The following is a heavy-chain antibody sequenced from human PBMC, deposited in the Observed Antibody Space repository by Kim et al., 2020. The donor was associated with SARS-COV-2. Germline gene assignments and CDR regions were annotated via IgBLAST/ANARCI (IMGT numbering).Heavy chain of an antibody. Sequence: GYADSGMGRFTISRDNAKNSLYLQRNSRRAEDTALYYCARGYSGYDWFLGYWGQGTLVTVSS. CDR3: ARGYSGYDWFLGY. D-gene: IGHD5-12*01. V-gene: IGHV3-9*01. J-gene: IGHJ4*02.